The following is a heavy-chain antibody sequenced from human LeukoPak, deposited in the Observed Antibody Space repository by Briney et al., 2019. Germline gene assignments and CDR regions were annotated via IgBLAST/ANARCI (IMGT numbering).Heavy chain of an antibody. Sequence: PSQTLSLTCAVSGGSISSGGYSWSWIRQPPGKGLEWIGYIYHSGSTYYNPSLKSRVTISVDTSKNQFSLKLSSVTAADTAVYYCARVSSSSRPNFDYWGQGTLVTVSS. CDR3: ARVSSSSRPNFDY. V-gene: IGHV4-30-2*01. J-gene: IGHJ4*02. CDR2: IYHSGST. CDR1: GGSISSGGYS. D-gene: IGHD6-6*01.